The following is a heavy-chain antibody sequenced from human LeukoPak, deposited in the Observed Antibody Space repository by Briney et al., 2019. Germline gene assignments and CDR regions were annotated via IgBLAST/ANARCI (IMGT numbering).Heavy chain of an antibody. CDR1: GFTVSSNY. J-gene: IGHJ4*02. CDR2: IYSAGDT. D-gene: IGHD2-2*01. V-gene: IGHV3-53*01. CDR3: ARGYSSTLFDY. Sequence: PGGSLRLSCAASGFTVSSNYMSWVRQAPGKGLEWVSVIYSAGDTSYADSVKGRFTISRDNSKNTLYLQMDSLRAEDTAVYCCARGYSSTLFDYWGQGTLVTVSS.